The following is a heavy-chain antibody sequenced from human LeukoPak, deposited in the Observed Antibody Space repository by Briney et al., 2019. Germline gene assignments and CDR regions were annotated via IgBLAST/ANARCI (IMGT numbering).Heavy chain of an antibody. J-gene: IGHJ4*02. CDR2: ISSSGSTI. CDR3: ARDWRYCSSTSCLYYFDY. CDR1: GFTFSSYA. Sequence: GGSLRLSCAASGFTFSSYAMSWVRQAPGKGLEWVSYISSSGSTIYYADSVKGRFTISRDNAKNSLYLQMNSLRAEDTAVYYCARDWRYCSSTSCLYYFDYWGQGTLVTVSS. D-gene: IGHD2-2*01. V-gene: IGHV3-48*04.